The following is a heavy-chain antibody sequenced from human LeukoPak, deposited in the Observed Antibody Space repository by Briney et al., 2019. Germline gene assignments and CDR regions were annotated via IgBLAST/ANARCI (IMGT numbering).Heavy chain of an antibody. CDR2: ISGSGNTI. CDR3: VRGETRENYDNSGYSWYLFDS. V-gene: IGHV3-11*01. J-gene: IGHJ4*02. D-gene: IGHD3-22*01. CDR1: EFTFSDYY. Sequence: PGGSLRLSCADSEFTFSDYYMSWIRQAPGKGLEWISYISGSGNTIFYADSVRGRFTISRDNAKNSLYLQMNSLRAEDTAVYYCVRGETRENYDNSGYSWYLFDSWGQGTLVTVSS.